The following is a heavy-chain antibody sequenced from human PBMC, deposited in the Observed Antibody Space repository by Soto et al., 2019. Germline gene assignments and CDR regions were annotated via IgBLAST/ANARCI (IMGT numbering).Heavy chain of an antibody. Sequence: QVQLVQSGAEVKKPGSSVKVSCKASGGTFSSYAISWVRQAPGQGLEWMGEIIPIFGTAKYAQKFQGRVTITADESRTKAYMELSSLRSEDTAVYYCASDCSGGSCNWVDPWGQGTLVTVSS. CDR1: GGTFSSYA. V-gene: IGHV1-69*01. D-gene: IGHD2-15*01. CDR2: IIPIFGTA. CDR3: ASDCSGGSCNWVDP. J-gene: IGHJ5*02.